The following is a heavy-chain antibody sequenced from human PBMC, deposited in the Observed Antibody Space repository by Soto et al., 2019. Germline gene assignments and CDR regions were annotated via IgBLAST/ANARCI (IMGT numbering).Heavy chain of an antibody. Sequence: QVQLVESGGGVVQPGRSLRLSCAASGFTFSNYGMHWVRQALGKGLEWVAVISYDGSNKYYPESVKGRFTISRDNSKNTLYLQMNSLRAADTAVYYCAKDWGDCSSTSCYSSSGDYYYGMDVWGQGTTVTVSS. D-gene: IGHD2-2*01. CDR1: GFTFSNYG. J-gene: IGHJ6*02. CDR3: AKDWGDCSSTSCYSSSGDYYYGMDV. V-gene: IGHV3-30*18. CDR2: ISYDGSNK.